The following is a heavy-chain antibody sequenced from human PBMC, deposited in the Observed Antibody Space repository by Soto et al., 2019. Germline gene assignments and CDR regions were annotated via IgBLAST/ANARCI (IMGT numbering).Heavy chain of an antibody. V-gene: IGHV5-51*01. CDR3: ARQGSNGAYYYYGMDV. Sequence: LGESLKISCEGSGYRFSSYWIAWVRQMPGKGLEWMGIIYPGDSDTIYSPSFQGQVTFSADKSTNTAYLQWSSLKASDTAMYYCARQGSNGAYYYYGMDVWGQGTTVTVSS. J-gene: IGHJ6*02. CDR2: IYPGDSDT. CDR1: GYRFSSYW. D-gene: IGHD2-8*01.